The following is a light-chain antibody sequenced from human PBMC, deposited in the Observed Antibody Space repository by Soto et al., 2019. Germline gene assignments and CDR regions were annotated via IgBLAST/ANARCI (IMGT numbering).Light chain of an antibody. Sequence: QSVLTQPASMSGSDGQSITISCTGSSGDVGGYNYVSWYQQHPGKAPKLIIYEVSNRPSGVSNRFSGSKSGNTASLTISGLQAEDEADYYCSSYTSTSTHDVFGTGTKLTVL. V-gene: IGLV2-14*01. J-gene: IGLJ1*01. CDR3: SSYTSTSTHDV. CDR1: SGDVGGYNY. CDR2: EVS.